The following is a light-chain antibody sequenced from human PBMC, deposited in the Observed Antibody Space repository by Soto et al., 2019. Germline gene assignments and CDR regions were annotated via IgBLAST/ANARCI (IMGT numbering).Light chain of an antibody. CDR3: QQAKTFPFT. CDR1: QDISTW. Sequence: DIQMTQSPSSLSASVGDRVTITCRASQDISTWLAWFRQKPGKAPELLIHDASTLQSGVSSRFSGSGTGSAFTLTISSLQSEDFATYYCQQAKTFPFTFGQGTKVDIK. J-gene: IGKJ2*01. V-gene: IGKV1-12*01. CDR2: DAS.